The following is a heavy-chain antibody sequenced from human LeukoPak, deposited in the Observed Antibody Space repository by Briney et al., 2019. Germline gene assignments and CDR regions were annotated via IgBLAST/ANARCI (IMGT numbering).Heavy chain of an antibody. Sequence: GGSLRLSCAASGLSFSSYWMSWFRQAPGKGLEWVANIKQDGSEKYHVDSVKGRFTVSRDNSKNTLYLQMNSLRAEDTAVYYCARDIYYDSSGSPGFWGQGTLVTVSS. V-gene: IGHV3-7*01. J-gene: IGHJ4*02. CDR3: ARDIYYDSSGSPGF. CDR2: IKQDGSEK. D-gene: IGHD3-22*01. CDR1: GLSFSSYW.